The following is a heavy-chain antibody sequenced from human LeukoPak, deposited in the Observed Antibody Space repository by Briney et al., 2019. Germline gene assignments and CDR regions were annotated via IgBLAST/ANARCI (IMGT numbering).Heavy chain of an antibody. CDR2: ISSSGSTI. J-gene: IGHJ6*04. V-gene: IGHV3-48*03. CDR1: GFTFSGYE. Sequence: RGSLRLSCAASGFTFSGYEMNWVRQAPGKGLEWVSYISSSGSTIYYADSVKGRFTISRDNAKNSLYLQMNSLRAEDTAVYYCAELGITMIGGVWGKGTTVTISS. D-gene: IGHD3-10*02. CDR3: AELGITMIGGV.